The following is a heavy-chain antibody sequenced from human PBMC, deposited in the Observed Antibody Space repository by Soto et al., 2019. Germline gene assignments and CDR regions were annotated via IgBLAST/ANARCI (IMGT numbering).Heavy chain of an antibody. Sequence: GGSLRLSCAASGFTFSNAWMSWVRQAPGKGLEWVGRIKSKTDGGTTDYAAPVKGRFTISRDDSKNTLYLQMGSLRPEDMAVYYCARRARPDFYYMDVWGKGTTVTVSS. CDR3: ARRARPDFYYMDV. D-gene: IGHD6-6*01. V-gene: IGHV3-15*01. CDR2: IKSKTDGGTT. J-gene: IGHJ6*03. CDR1: GFTFSNAW.